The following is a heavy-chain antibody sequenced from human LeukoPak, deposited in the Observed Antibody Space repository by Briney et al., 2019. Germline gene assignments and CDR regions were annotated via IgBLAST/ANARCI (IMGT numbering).Heavy chain of an antibody. CDR2: INTNTGNP. Sequence: ASVKVSCKASGYTFTSYAMNWVRQAPEQGLEWMGWINTNTGNPTYAQGFTGRFVFSLDTSVSTAYLQISSLKAEDTAVYYCARGNSSSSFGGSRYYYMDVWGKGTTVTVSS. J-gene: IGHJ6*03. CDR1: GYTFTSYA. D-gene: IGHD6-6*01. CDR3: ARGNSSSSFGGSRYYYMDV. V-gene: IGHV7-4-1*02.